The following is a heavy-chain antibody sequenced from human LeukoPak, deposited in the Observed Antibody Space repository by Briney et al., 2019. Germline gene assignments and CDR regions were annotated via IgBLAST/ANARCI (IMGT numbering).Heavy chain of an antibody. V-gene: IGHV1-46*01. Sequence: ASVKVSCKASGYTFTSYYMHWVRQAPGQGVEWMGIINPSGGSTSYAQKFQGRVTMTRDMSTSTVYMELSSLRSEDTAVYYCAISDDILTGYSYFGNWGQGTLVTVSS. J-gene: IGHJ4*02. CDR2: INPSGGST. CDR1: GYTFTSYY. CDR3: AISDDILTGYSYFGN. D-gene: IGHD3-9*01.